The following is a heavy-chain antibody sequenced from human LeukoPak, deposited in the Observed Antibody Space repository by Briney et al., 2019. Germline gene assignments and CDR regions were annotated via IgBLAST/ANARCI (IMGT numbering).Heavy chain of an antibody. CDR3: ARRYYESSGLYVDAFDI. J-gene: IGHJ3*02. V-gene: IGHV1-2*02. CDR1: GYTLTAYC. Sequence: GASVTVSCKASGYTLTAYCLHLVRQPPAQGHGSMGGFNPNSGGTTYAQTFQDKVTMTMATSIATPYLELHRPKSDDTDAHVYARRYYESSGLYVDAFDIWGQGTMVTVSS. CDR2: FNPNSGGT. D-gene: IGHD3-22*01.